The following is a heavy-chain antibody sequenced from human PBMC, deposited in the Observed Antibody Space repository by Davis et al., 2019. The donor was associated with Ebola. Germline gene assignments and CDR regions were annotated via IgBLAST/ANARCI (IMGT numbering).Heavy chain of an antibody. V-gene: IGHV3-23*01. CDR2: ISGSGVIT. CDR1: GLTFSNYA. Sequence: GGSLRLSCAASGLTFSNYAMTWVRQAPGKGLEWVSSISGSGVITYYADSVKGRFTISRDNAKNSLYLQMNSLRAEDTALYYCAKDIRYYYGSGSYGSRGDYYYGMDVWGKGTTVTVSS. CDR3: AKDIRYYYGSGSYGSRGDYYYGMDV. J-gene: IGHJ6*04. D-gene: IGHD3-10*01.